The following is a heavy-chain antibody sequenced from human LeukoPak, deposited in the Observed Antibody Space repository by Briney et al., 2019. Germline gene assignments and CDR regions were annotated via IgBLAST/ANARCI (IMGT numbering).Heavy chain of an antibody. V-gene: IGHV4-34*01. J-gene: IGHJ6*03. CDR2: INHSGST. D-gene: IGHD2-15*01. CDR3: ARAREDYCSGGSCYSAYYYYYMDV. CDR1: GGSFSGYY. Sequence: PSETLSLTCAVYGGSFSGYYWSWIRQPPGKGLEWIGEINHSGSTNYNPSLKSRVTMSVDTSKNQFSLKLSSVTAADTAVYYCARAREDYCSGGSCYSAYYYYYMDVWGKGTTVTISS.